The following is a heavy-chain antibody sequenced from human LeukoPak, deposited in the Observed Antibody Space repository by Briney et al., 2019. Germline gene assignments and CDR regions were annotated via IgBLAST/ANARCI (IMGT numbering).Heavy chain of an antibody. D-gene: IGHD1-26*01. Sequence: GGSLRLSCVASGYTFNAFGMHWVRQAPGKGLEWVAFIRYDGNDKYYSGSVEGRFTISRDNPKNTLYLQMNSLRVEDTSFYYCVKRGATVRRTYFFDSWGQGALVTVSS. CDR1: GYTFNAFG. CDR2: IRYDGNDK. CDR3: VKRGATVRRTYFFDS. J-gene: IGHJ4*02. V-gene: IGHV3-30*02.